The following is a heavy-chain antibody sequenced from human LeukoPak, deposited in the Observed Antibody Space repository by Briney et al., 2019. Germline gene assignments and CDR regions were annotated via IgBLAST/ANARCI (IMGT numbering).Heavy chain of an antibody. CDR2: IYSGGST. D-gene: IGHD3-22*01. CDR1: GFTVSSNY. J-gene: IGHJ4*02. V-gene: IGHV3-53*01. Sequence: GGSLRLSCAASGFTVSSNYMSWVRQAPGKGLEWVSVIYSGGSTYYADSVKGRFTIPRDNSKNTLYLQMNSLRAEDTAVYYCARVLADSSGYDYWGQGTLVTVSS. CDR3: ARVLADSSGYDY.